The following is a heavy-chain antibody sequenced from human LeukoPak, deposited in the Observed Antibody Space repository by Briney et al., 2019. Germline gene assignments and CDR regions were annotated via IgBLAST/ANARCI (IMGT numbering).Heavy chain of an antibody. CDR3: ARHEVSYSSSWYDAFDI. Sequence: SETLSLTCTVSGGSISSYYWSWIRQPPGKGLEWIGYIYYSGSTNYNPSLKSRVTISVDTSKNQFSLKLSSVTAADTAVYYCARHEVSYSSSWYDAFDIWGQGTMVTVSS. J-gene: IGHJ3*02. CDR2: IYYSGST. D-gene: IGHD6-13*01. V-gene: IGHV4-59*08. CDR1: GGSISSYY.